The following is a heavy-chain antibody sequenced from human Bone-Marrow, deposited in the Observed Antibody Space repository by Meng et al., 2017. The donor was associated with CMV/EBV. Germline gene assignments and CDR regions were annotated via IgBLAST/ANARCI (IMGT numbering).Heavy chain of an antibody. J-gene: IGHJ4*02. D-gene: IGHD7-27*01. CDR1: GFTFSSYA. CDR3: AKSNWGYYLDY. Sequence: GESLKISCAASGFTFSSYAMSWVRQAPGKGLEWVSAISGSGGSAYYADSVKGRFTISRDNSKNTLYLQMNSLRAEDTAVYYCAKSNWGYYLDYCGQGTLVTVSS. V-gene: IGHV3-23*01. CDR2: ISGSGGSA.